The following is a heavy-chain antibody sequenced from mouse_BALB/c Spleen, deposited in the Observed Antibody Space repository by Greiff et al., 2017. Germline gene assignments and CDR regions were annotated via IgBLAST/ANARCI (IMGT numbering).Heavy chain of an antibody. V-gene: IGHV1S22*01. CDR3: TRSGLGYFDY. Sequence: LQQPGSELVRPGASVKLSCKASGYTFTSYWMHWVKQSHGQGLEWIGNIYPGSGSTNYDEKFKSKGTLTVDTSSSTAYMHLSSLTSEDSAVYYCTRSGLGYFDYWGQGTTLTVSS. CDR1: GYTFTSYW. D-gene: IGHD4-1*01. J-gene: IGHJ2*01. CDR2: IYPGSGST.